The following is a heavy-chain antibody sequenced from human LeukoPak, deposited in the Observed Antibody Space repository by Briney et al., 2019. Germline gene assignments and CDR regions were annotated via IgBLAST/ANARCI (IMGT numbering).Heavy chain of an antibody. CDR3: VKSIGVGSGSFPFDP. D-gene: IGHD3-10*01. J-gene: IGHJ5*02. CDR2: ISSNGGST. CDR1: GFTFSSYA. Sequence: PGGSLRLSCSASGFTFSSYAMHWVRQAPGKGREYVSAISSNGGSTYHADSVKGRFTISRDNSKNTLYLQMSSLRAEDTAVYYCVKSIGVGSGSFPFDPWGQGTLVTVSS. V-gene: IGHV3-64D*06.